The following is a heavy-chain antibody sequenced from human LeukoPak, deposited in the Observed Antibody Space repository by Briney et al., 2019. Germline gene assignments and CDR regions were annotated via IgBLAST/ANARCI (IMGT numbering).Heavy chain of an antibody. Sequence: PSETLSLTCTVSGGSINSYYWSWIRQPPGKGLEWIAYIYSSGRTNYNPSLKSRVTISVDTSKNQVSLKLTSVTVADTAVYYCASHDYSDPLDAFDFWGQGTMVTVSS. D-gene: IGHD4-17*01. CDR2: IYSSGRT. CDR3: ASHDYSDPLDAFDF. J-gene: IGHJ3*01. CDR1: GGSINSYY. V-gene: IGHV4-59*08.